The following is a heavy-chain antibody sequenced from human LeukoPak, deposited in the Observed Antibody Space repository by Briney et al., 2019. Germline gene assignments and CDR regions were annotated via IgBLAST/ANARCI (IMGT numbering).Heavy chain of an antibody. V-gene: IGHV3-30-3*01. D-gene: IGHD6-13*01. Sequence: PGRSLRLSCAASGFTFSNYAMHWVRQAPGKGLEWWAGISYDGSNKYYADSVKGRFTISRDNSKNTLYLQMNSLRAEATAVYYCARGHADYSGSWYGRFDYWGQGTLVIVSS. CDR3: ARGHADYSGSWYGRFDY. CDR1: GFTFSNYA. J-gene: IGHJ4*02. CDR2: ISYDGSNK.